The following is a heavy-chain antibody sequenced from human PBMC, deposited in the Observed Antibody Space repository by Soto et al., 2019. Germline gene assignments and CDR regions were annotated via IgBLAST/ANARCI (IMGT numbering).Heavy chain of an antibody. J-gene: IGHJ4*02. Sequence: EVQLVASGGGLVQPGRSLRLSCAASGFTFDDYAMHWVRQAPGTGLEWVSDIRWHSGSIGYADSVKGRFTNSRANAMNARFLQMNSVRAEDTALYDCAKDAAGRISHFDCWGQVTLVTVAS. V-gene: IGHV3-9*01. CDR3: AKDAAGRISHFDC. D-gene: IGHD6-13*01. CDR2: IRWHSGSI. CDR1: GFTFDDYA.